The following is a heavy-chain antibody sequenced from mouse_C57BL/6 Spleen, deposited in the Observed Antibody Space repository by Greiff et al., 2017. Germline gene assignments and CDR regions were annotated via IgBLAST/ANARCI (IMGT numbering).Heavy chain of an antibody. CDR1: GYTFTSYW. CDR2: IDPSDSYT. J-gene: IGHJ3*01. V-gene: IGHV1-69*01. CDR3: ARSEGYDYDTWFAY. Sequence: QVQLQQPGAELVMPGASVKLSCKASGYTFTSYWMHWVKQRPGQGLEWIGEIDPSDSYTNYNQKFKGKSTLTVDKSSSTAYMQLSSRTSEDSAVYYCARSEGYDYDTWFAYWGQGTLVTVSA. D-gene: IGHD2-4*01.